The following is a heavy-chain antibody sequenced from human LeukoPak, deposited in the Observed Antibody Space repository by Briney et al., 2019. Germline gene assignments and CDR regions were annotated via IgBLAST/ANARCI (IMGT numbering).Heavy chain of an antibody. CDR3: ARGVSGSYFRYYYYYMDV. CDR2: ISAYNGNT. CDR1: GYTFTGYY. J-gene: IGHJ6*03. V-gene: IGHV1-8*02. D-gene: IGHD1-26*01. Sequence: ASVKVSCKASGYTFTGYYMHWVRQAPGQGLEWMGWISAYNGNTNYAQKLQGRVTMTRNTSISTAYMELSSLRSEDTAVYYCARGVSGSYFRYYYYYMDVWGKGTTVTISS.